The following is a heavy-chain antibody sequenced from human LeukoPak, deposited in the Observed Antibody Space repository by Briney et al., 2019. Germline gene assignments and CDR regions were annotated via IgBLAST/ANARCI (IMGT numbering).Heavy chain of an antibody. CDR3: AKDGYNYDSSGHFDY. V-gene: IGHV3-23*01. J-gene: IGHJ4*02. CDR2: ISGSGGAT. D-gene: IGHD3-22*01. Sequence: GGTLRLSCAASGFTFSLFAMHWVRQAPGKGLEWVSTISGSGGATYHADADSVKGRFTISRDNSKNALYLQINNLRAEDTAVYYCAKDGYNYDSSGHFDYWGQGTLVTVSS. CDR1: GFTFSLFA.